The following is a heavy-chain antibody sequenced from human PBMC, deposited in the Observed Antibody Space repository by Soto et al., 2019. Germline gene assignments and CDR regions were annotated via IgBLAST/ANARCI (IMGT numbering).Heavy chain of an antibody. CDR2: IYYSGST. J-gene: IGHJ4*02. V-gene: IGHV4-30-4*01. Sequence: SETLSLTCTVSGGSISSGDYCWSWIRQPPGKGLEWIGYIYYSGSTYYNPSLKSRVTISVDTSKNQFSLKLSSVTAADTAVYYCARDGSGSYFNYWGQGTLVTVSS. CDR3: ARDGSGSYFNY. D-gene: IGHD3-10*01. CDR1: GGSISSGDYC.